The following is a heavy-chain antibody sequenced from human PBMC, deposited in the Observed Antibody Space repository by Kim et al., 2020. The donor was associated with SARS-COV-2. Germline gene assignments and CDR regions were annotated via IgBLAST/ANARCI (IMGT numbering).Heavy chain of an antibody. Sequence: QKFQGRVTITRVTSASTAYMELSSLRSEDTAVYYCARDLSSSGWYRDFDYWGQGPLVTVSS. J-gene: IGHJ4*02. V-gene: IGHV1-3*01. CDR3: ARDLSSSGWYRDFDY. D-gene: IGHD6-19*01.